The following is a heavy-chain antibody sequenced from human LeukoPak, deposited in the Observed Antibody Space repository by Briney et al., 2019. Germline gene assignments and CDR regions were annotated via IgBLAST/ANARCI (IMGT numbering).Heavy chain of an antibody. D-gene: IGHD3-3*01. CDR2: IYTSGST. CDR3: ASYWSDVGAFDS. J-gene: IGHJ3*02. CDR1: GYSITSISY. Sequence: PSETLSLTCSVSGYSITSISYWGWIRQPPGKGLEWIGRIYTSGSTNYNPSLKSRVTMSLDTSKNQFSLKLSSVTAADTAVYYCASYWSDVGAFDSWGQGTMVTVSS. V-gene: IGHV4-38-2*01.